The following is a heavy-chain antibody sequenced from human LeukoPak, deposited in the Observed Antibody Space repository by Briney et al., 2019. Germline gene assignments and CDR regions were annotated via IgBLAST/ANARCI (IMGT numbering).Heavy chain of an antibody. CDR3: ARDPRSDGSDYYYMDV. V-gene: IGHV1-46*01. CDR2: INPSGGST. Sequence: ASVKVSCKASGYTFTSYYIHWVRQAPGQGLEWMGIINPSGGSTSYAQNFQGRVTMTRDTSTSTVYMELSSLRSEDTAVYYCARDPRSDGSDYYYMDVWGKGTTVTVSS. J-gene: IGHJ6*03. CDR1: GYTFTSYY. D-gene: IGHD3-10*01.